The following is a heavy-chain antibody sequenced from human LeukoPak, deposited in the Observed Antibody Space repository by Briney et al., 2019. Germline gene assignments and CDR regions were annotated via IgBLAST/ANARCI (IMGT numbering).Heavy chain of an antibody. Sequence: GASVKVSCKASGYTFTSYDINWVRQATGQGLEWMGWMNPNSGNTGYAQKFQGRVTITRNTSISTAYMELSSLRSEDTAVYYCASSIAAATGGPDAFDIWGQGTMVTVSS. CDR1: GYTFTSYD. J-gene: IGHJ3*02. D-gene: IGHD6-13*01. CDR2: MNPNSGNT. CDR3: ASSIAAATGGPDAFDI. V-gene: IGHV1-8*03.